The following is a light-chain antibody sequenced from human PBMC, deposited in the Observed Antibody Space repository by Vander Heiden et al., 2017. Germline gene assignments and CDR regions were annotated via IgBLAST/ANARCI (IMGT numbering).Light chain of an antibody. V-gene: IGKV1-39*01. J-gene: IGKJ2*01. CDR2: AAS. Sequence: DIQMTQSPSSLSASVGDRVTITCRASQSISSYLNWYQQKPGKAPKLLIYAASSLQSGVPSRFSGSGSWTDFTLTISSLQPEDFATYYCQQSESTPLVTFGQGTKVEIK. CDR1: QSISSY. CDR3: QQSESTPLVT.